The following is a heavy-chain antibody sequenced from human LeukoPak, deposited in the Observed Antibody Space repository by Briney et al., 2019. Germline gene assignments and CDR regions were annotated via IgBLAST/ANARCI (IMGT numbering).Heavy chain of an antibody. J-gene: IGHJ4*02. D-gene: IGHD3-3*01. V-gene: IGHV4-34*01. CDR1: GGSFSGYY. CDR2: INHGGST. CDR3: ARGRFLEWLTKARYFDY. Sequence: PSETLSLTCAVYGGSFSGYYWSWIRQPPGKGLEWIGEINHGGSTNYNPSLKSRVTISVDTSKNQFSLKLSSVTAADTAVYYCARGRFLEWLTKARYFDYWGRGTLVTVYS.